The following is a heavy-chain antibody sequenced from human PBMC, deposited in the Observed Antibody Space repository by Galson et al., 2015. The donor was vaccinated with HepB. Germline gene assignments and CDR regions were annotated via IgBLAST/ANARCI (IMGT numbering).Heavy chain of an antibody. V-gene: IGHV1-24*01. CDR3: ATLSPMAYSGSSSPDY. Sequence: SVKVSCKVSGYTLTELSMHWVRQAPGKGLEWMGGFDPEDGETIYAQKFQGRVTMTEDTSTDTAYMELSSLRSEDTAVYYCATLSPMAYSGSSSPDYWGQGTLVTVSS. CDR1: GYTLTELS. CDR2: FDPEDGET. J-gene: IGHJ4*02. D-gene: IGHD1-26*01.